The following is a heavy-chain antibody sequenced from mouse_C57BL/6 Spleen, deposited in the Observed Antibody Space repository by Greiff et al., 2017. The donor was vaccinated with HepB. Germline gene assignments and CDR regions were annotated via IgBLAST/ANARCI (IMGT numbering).Heavy chain of an antibody. Sequence: QVHVKQPGAELVMPGASVKLSCKASGYTFTSYWMHWVKQRPGQGLEWIGEIDPSDSYTNYNQKFKGKSTLTVDKSSSTAYMQLSSLTSEDSAVYYCARGIYYGSSPFDYWGQGTTLTVSS. CDR1: GYTFTSYW. D-gene: IGHD1-1*01. CDR3: ARGIYYGSSPFDY. V-gene: IGHV1-69*01. J-gene: IGHJ2*01. CDR2: IDPSDSYT.